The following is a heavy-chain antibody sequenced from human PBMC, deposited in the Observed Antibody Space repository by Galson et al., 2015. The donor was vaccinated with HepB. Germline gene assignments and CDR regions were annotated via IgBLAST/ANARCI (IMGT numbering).Heavy chain of an antibody. D-gene: IGHD3-10*01. CDR2: INPNSGGT. Sequence: SVKVSCKASGYTFIDYYMHWVRQAPGQGLEWMGWINPNSGGTNYAQKFQGWVTMTRDTSISTAYMELSRLRSDDTAVYYCARGEGLYGSGSPDFDYWGQGTLVTVSS. CDR3: ARGEGLYGSGSPDFDY. J-gene: IGHJ4*02. V-gene: IGHV1-2*04. CDR1: GYTFIDYY.